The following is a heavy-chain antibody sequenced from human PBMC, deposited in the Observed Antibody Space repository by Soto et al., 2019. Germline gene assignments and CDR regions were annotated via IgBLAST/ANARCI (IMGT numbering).Heavy chain of an antibody. V-gene: IGHV3-64*01. Sequence: SLRRSCAASGFTLSGYAMDWVRQAPGEGLEYVSGIGSNGVGTYYANSVQGRFTISRDNSKNAVYLQVGSLSPEDMAVPYCARHPRPDFYDMDAWGNGTTVTLAS. CDR2: IGSNGVGT. J-gene: IGHJ6*03. CDR1: GFTLSGYA. CDR3: ARHPRPDFYDMDA. D-gene: IGHD6-6*01.